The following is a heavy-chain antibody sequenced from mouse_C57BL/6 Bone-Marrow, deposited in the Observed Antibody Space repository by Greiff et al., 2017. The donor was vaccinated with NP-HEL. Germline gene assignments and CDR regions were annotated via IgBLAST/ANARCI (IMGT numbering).Heavy chain of an antibody. D-gene: IGHD2-4*01. Sequence: QVQLQQSGAELARPGASVKLSCKASGYTFTSYGISWVKQRTGQGLEWIGEIYPRSGNTYYNEKFKGKATMTADKSSITAYMELRSLTSEDSAVYFCARGGFYYDYKFAYWGQGTLVTVSA. CDR2: IYPRSGNT. V-gene: IGHV1-81*01. CDR3: ARGGFYYDYKFAY. CDR1: GYTFTSYG. J-gene: IGHJ3*01.